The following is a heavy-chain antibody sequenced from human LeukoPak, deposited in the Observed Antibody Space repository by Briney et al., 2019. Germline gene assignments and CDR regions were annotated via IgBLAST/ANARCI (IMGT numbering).Heavy chain of an antibody. V-gene: IGHV1-2*02. CDR2: INPNSGGT. Sequence: ASVKVSCKASGYTFTGYYMHWVRQAPGQGLEWMGWINPNSGGTNYAQKFQGRVTMTRDTSISTAYMELSRLRSDGTAVYYCATLPRYSGYDFDYWGQGTLVTVSS. J-gene: IGHJ4*02. CDR3: ATLPRYSGYDFDY. CDR1: GYTFTGYY. D-gene: IGHD5-12*01.